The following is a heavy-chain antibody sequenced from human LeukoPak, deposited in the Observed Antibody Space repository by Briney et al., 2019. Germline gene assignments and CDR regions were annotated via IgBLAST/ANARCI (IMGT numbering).Heavy chain of an antibody. J-gene: IGHJ4*02. V-gene: IGHV3-30*04. CDR3: ARDQRPFIVVVPAY. CDR2: ISYDGSDK. Sequence: QSGGSLRLSCAASGFTFSSYAMYWVRQAPGKGLEWVAVISYDGSDKFYADSVKGRFTISRDSSKNTLYLQMNSLRPEDTAVYYCARDQRPFIVVVPAYWGQGTLVTVSS. CDR1: GFTFSSYA. D-gene: IGHD2-2*01.